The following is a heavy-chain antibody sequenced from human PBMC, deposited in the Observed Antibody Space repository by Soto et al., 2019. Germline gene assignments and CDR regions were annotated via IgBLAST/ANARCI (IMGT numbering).Heavy chain of an antibody. V-gene: IGHV3-23*01. CDR1: GFTFTGYG. J-gene: IGHJ4*02. CDR2: VSGSGINT. CDR3: AKHLGARRNFDY. Sequence: PGGSLRLSCAASGFTFTGYGVSWVRQAPGKGLEWVSAVSGSGINTYYADSVKGRFTISRDNSKNTLYLQMNSLRAEDTAVYYCAKHLGARRNFDYWGQGTLVTVSS. D-gene: IGHD6-6*01.